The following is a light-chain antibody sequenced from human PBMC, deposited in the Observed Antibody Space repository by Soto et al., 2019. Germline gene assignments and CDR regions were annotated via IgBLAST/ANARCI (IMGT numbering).Light chain of an antibody. CDR3: QSYDSSLSYV. Sequence: QSALTQPPSVSGAPGQRVTISCTWSSSNIGAGYDVHWYQQLPGTAPKLLIYVNTNRPSGVPDRFSGSKSGTSASLAITGLQAEDEADYYCQSYDSSLSYVFGTGTKLTVL. CDR1: SSNIGAGYD. CDR2: VNT. V-gene: IGLV1-40*01. J-gene: IGLJ1*01.